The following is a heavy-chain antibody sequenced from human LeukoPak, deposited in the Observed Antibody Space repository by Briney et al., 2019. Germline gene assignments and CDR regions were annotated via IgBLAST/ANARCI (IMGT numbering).Heavy chain of an antibody. J-gene: IGHJ4*02. CDR2: INPNSGGT. D-gene: IGHD3-16*02. CDR3: ARSHYSHRSYLDY. Sequence: EASVKVSCKASGYTFTGYYMHWVRQAPGQGLEWMGWINPNSGGTSYAQKFQGRVTMTRDMSTSTVYMELSSLRSEDTAVYYCARSHYSHRSYLDYWGQGTLVTVSS. CDR1: GYTFTGYY. V-gene: IGHV1-2*02.